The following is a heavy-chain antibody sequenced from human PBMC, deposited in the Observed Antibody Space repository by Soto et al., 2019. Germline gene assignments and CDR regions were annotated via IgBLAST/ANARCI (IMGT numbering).Heavy chain of an antibody. Sequence: PGGSIRLACAASVLTFSSYAMRWFRQSPGKGMEWVSAISGSGCSTYYADSVKGRLTISRHNSKNTLYLQMNSLRGGDTAVYYCAKDPGIVVVPVSYYYYGMAVWGQGTTVAVSS. CDR3: AKDPGIVVVPVSYYYYGMAV. CDR1: VLTFSSYA. V-gene: IGHV3-23*01. J-gene: IGHJ6*02. CDR2: ISGSGCST. D-gene: IGHD2-2*01.